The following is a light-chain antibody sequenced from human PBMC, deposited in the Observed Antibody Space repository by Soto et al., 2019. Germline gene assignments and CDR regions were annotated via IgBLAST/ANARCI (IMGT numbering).Light chain of an antibody. Sequence: QSALTQPPSVSGSPGQSVTISCTGTSSDVGSYNRVSWYQQPPGTAPKLMIYEVSNRPSGVPDRFSGSKSGNTASLTISGLQAEDEADYYCSSYISSSTLVFGGGTQLTVL. V-gene: IGLV2-18*02. J-gene: IGLJ2*01. CDR2: EVS. CDR3: SSYISSSTLV. CDR1: SSDVGSYNR.